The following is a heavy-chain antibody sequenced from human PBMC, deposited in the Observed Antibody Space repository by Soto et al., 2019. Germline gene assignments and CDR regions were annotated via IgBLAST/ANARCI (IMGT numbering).Heavy chain of an antibody. CDR1: GYIFSSYG. CDR3: ARLTIFGVAPFDY. Sequence: ASVKVSCKASGYIFSSYGISWVRQAPGQGLEWMGWVSAIYGNTNYAQKFQGRVTMTTDESTSTAYMELSSLRSEDTAVYYCARLTIFGVAPFDYWGQGTQVTVSS. V-gene: IGHV1-18*01. CDR2: VSAIYGNT. D-gene: IGHD3-3*01. J-gene: IGHJ4*02.